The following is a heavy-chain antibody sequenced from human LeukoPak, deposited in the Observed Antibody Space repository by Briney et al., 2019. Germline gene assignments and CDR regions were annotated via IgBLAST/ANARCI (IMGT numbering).Heavy chain of an antibody. V-gene: IGHV4-39*01. CDR3: ARQKQKSSGSYYPPYFDY. D-gene: IGHD1-26*01. CDR1: GGSISGSSYY. Sequence: SETLSLTCTVSGGSISGSSYYWGWIRQPPGKGLEWIGSIYYSGSTYYNPSLKSRVTISVDTSKNQFSLKLSSVTAADTAVYYCARQKQKSSGSYYPPYFDYWGKGTLVTVSS. CDR2: IYYSGST. J-gene: IGHJ4*02.